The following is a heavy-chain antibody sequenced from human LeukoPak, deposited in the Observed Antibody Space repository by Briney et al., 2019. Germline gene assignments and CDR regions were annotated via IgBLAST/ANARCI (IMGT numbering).Heavy chain of an antibody. CDR2: IYYSGSA. J-gene: IGHJ1*01. Sequence: SETLSLTCTISGGSISSYYWSWIRQPPGKGLEWIGYIYYSGSANYSPSLKSRITISVDTSKNQFPLKLGSVTAADTAVYYCARVRAYCGGDCYLGYFQHWGQGTLVTVSS. V-gene: IGHV4-59*01. CDR1: GGSISSYY. D-gene: IGHD2-21*01. CDR3: ARVRAYCGGDCYLGYFQH.